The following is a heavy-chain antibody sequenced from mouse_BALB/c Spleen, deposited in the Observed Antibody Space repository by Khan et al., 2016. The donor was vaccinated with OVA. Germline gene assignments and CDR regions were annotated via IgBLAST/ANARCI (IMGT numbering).Heavy chain of an antibody. CDR3: ARGGYGGFAY. J-gene: IGHJ3*01. Sequence: QVQLQQSGAELVKPGASVKLSCKASGYTFTSYDINWVRQRPEQGLEWIGWMFPGDGSTKYNENFKGKATLTTDKSSSTVYMQLSRLTSEDSGAYCCARGGYGGFAYWGQGTLVTVSA. CDR1: GYTFTSYD. V-gene: IGHV1S56*01. CDR2: MFPGDGST. D-gene: IGHD2-14*01.